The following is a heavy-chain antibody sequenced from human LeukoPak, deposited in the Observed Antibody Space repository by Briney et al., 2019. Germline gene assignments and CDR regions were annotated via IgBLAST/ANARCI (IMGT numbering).Heavy chain of an antibody. CDR1: GFTFRSYR. D-gene: IGHD3-22*01. CDR3: ARPGYYDTSRYWHDC. J-gene: IGHJ4*02. Sequence: QAGGSLRLSCAASGFTFRSYRMSWLRQAPGKGLEWVGNIKGDGSEKYYVDSVKGRFTISRDNAKSSLYLQMNSLRAEDTAVYYCARPGYYDTSRYWHDCWGQGTLVTVSS. CDR2: IKGDGSEK. V-gene: IGHV3-7*01.